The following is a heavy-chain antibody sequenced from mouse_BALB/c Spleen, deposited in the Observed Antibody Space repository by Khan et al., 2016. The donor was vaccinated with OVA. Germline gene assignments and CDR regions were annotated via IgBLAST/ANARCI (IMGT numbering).Heavy chain of an antibody. CDR2: ISSGGDYT. CDR1: GFTFSSYS. CDR3: ASHLTGSFAY. V-gene: IGHV5-6*01. Sequence: EVELVESGGDLVKPGGSLKLSCAASGFTFSSYSMSWVRQTPDKRLEWVATISSGGDYTYYPDSVKGPFTISRDNAKNTLYLQMSSLKSEDTAMYYCASHLTGSFAYWGQGTLVTVSA. J-gene: IGHJ3*01. D-gene: IGHD4-1*01.